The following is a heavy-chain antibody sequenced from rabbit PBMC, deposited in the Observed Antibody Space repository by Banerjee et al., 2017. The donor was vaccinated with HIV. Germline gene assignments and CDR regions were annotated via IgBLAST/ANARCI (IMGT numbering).Heavy chain of an antibody. Sequence: QEQLVESGGGLVQPEGSLTLSCKASGFTLSSYYYMCWVRQAPGKGLEWIACIYTGSSGSTYYASWAKGRFTISKTSSTTVTLQMTSLTAADTATYFCARYYDSYDAADYAYANLWGPGTLVTVS. CDR3: ARYYDSYDAADYAYANL. D-gene: IGHD6-1*01. V-gene: IGHV1S45*01. CDR1: GFTLSSYYY. CDR2: IYTGSSGST. J-gene: IGHJ4*01.